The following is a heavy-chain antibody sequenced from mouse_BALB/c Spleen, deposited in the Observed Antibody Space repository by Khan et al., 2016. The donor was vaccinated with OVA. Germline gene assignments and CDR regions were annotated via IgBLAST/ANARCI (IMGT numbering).Heavy chain of an antibody. D-gene: IGHD1-1*02. CDR2: IDTENGNT. CDR1: GFNIKNYY. J-gene: IGHJ3*01. CDR3: TIGGNAPRFVY. V-gene: IGHV14-1*02. Sequence: VRLQQSGAEFVRPGALVKLSCKASGFNIKNYYIYWVNQRPEQGLAWFGCIDTENGNTIYDPTVKGKVTITGDTAANTAYPQLSSLTSEYTAVNYCTIGGNAPRFVYGGQGTLVIFSA.